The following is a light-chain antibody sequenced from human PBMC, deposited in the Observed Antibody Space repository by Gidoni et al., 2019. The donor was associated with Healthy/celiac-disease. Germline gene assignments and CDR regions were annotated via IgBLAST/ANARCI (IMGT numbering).Light chain of an antibody. J-gene: IGKJ5*01. CDR1: QSVSSY. CDR2: DAS. V-gene: IGKV3-11*01. CDR3: QQRSNWQGIT. Sequence: LVFTHSLPTLSLSPGERATLSCRASQSVSSYLAWYQQKTGQAPRLLIYDASNSTNGIPARFSGGGSGADFTLTISSLEPEDFAVYYCQQRSNWQGITFGQGTRLEIK.